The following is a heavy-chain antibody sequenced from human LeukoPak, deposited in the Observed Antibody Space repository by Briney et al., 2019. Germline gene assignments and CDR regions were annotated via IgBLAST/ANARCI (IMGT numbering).Heavy chain of an antibody. CDR2: INWNGGST. Sequence: RTGGSLRLSCAASGFTFDDYGMSWVRQAPGKGLEWVSGINWNGGSTGYADSVKGRFTISRDNAKNSLYLQMNSLRAEDTALYYCARRGTRSGIDYGDYEYYFDYWGQGTLVTVSS. CDR1: GFTFDDYG. D-gene: IGHD4-17*01. CDR3: ARRGTRSGIDYGDYEYYFDY. V-gene: IGHV3-20*04. J-gene: IGHJ4*02.